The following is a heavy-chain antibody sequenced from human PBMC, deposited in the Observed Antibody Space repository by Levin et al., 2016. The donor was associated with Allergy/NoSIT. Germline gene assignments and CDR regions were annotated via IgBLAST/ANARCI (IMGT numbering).Heavy chain of an antibody. CDR3: VRGFGGNDY. V-gene: IGHV5-51*01. J-gene: IGHJ4*02. Sequence: VRQMPGKGLEWMGIIYPADSTTKYSPSFQGQVTISADKSINTAYLQWISLRPSDTAMYYCVRGFGGNDYWGQGTLVTVS. CDR2: IYPADSTT. D-gene: IGHD4-23*01.